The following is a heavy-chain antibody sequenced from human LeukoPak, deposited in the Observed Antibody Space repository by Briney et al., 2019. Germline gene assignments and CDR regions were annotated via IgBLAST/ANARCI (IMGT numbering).Heavy chain of an antibody. Sequence: SETLSLTCTVSGGSVSSGSYYWSWIQQPPGKGLEWIGYIYYSGSTSYNPSLKSRVTISVDTSKNQFSLKLSSVTAADTAVYYCHGRAAAGGDYWGQGTLVTVSS. CDR2: IYYSGST. J-gene: IGHJ4*02. V-gene: IGHV4-61*01. CDR3: HGRAAAGGDY. CDR1: GGSVSSGSYY. D-gene: IGHD6-13*01.